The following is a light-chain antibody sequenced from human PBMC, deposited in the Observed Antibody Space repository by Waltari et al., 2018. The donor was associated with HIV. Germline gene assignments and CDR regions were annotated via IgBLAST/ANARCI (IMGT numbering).Light chain of an antibody. J-gene: IGLJ1*01. CDR3: QVWDSGSGHYV. CDR2: ADD. Sequence: SYLLTQPPSVSVAPGKTASITCGGDNVEEKSVHWYQQKSGQAPVMVIYADDDRPSGIPERFSGSNSGSTATLTITRVEAGDEADYYCQVWDSGSGHYVFGTGTKVTVL. V-gene: IGLV3-21*01. CDR1: NVEEKS.